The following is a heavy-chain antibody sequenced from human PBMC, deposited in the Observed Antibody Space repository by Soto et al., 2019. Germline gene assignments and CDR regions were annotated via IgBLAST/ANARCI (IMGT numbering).Heavy chain of an antibody. J-gene: IGHJ4*02. Sequence: GGSLRLSCAASGFIFSNYWMSWVRQAPGKGLEWVANIKPDGSEKYYVDSVKGRFAFSRDNAKNSLSLQMNSLRAEDTAVYYCAKDRAVVTAIHGYWGQGTLVTVSS. CDR3: AKDRAVVTAIHGY. CDR1: GFIFSNYW. CDR2: IKPDGSEK. V-gene: IGHV3-7*03. D-gene: IGHD2-21*02.